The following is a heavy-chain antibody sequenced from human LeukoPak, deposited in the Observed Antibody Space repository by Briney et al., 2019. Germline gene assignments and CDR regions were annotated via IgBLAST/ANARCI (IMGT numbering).Heavy chain of an antibody. J-gene: IGHJ3*02. CDR2: IIPFFGTA. V-gene: IGHV1-69*13. CDR1: GGTFGSYA. CDR3: ARDARGAAAADDPFDI. Sequence: SVKVSCKASGGTFGSYAISWVRQAPGQGLEWMGGIIPFFGTANYAQKFQGRVTITADESTSTAYMELSSLRSEDTAVYYCARDARGAAAADDPFDIWGQGTMVTVSS. D-gene: IGHD6-13*01.